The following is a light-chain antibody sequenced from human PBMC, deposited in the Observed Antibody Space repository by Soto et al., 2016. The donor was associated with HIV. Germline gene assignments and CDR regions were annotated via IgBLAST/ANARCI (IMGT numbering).Light chain of an antibody. Sequence: DPVTITCRASQSISSYLNWYQQKPGKAPKLLIYAASSLQSGVPSRFSGSRFGTDFTLTISSLQPEDFATYYCQQTYGTLRTFGQGTKVEIK. J-gene: IGKJ1*01. CDR2: AAS. CDR3: QQTYGTLRT. CDR1: QSISSY. V-gene: IGKV1-39*01.